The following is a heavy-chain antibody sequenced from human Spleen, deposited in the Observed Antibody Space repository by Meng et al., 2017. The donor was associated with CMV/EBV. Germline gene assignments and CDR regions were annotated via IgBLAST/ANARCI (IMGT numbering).Heavy chain of an antibody. V-gene: IGHV3-23*03. Sequence: AAYGFTFRGFAMGWVRQAPGKGLEWVSVIYSGGSSTYYADSVKGRFTISRDNSKNTLYLQMNSLRAEDTAVYHCAKSAIFGVVTLDYWGQGTLVTVSS. CDR2: IYSGGSST. J-gene: IGHJ4*02. CDR3: AKSAIFGVVTLDY. D-gene: IGHD3-3*01. CDR1: GFTFRGFA.